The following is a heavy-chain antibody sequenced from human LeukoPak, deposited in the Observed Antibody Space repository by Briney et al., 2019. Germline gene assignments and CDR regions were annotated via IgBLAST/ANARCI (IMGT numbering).Heavy chain of an antibody. CDR3: ANRTTVTTCNPPD. D-gene: IGHD4-17*01. CDR1: GFTFSSYG. CDR2: ISGSGGST. J-gene: IGHJ4*02. Sequence: PGGSLRLSCAASGFTFSSYGMSWVRQAPGKGLEWVSAISGSGGSTYYADSVKGRFTISRDNSKNTLYLQMNSLRAEDTAVYYCANRTTVTTCNPPDWGQGTLVTVSS. V-gene: IGHV3-23*01.